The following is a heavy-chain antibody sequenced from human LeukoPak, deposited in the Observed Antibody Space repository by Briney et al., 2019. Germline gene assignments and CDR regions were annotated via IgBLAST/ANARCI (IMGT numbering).Heavy chain of an antibody. CDR1: GYTFTGYY. V-gene: IGHV1-2*02. CDR3: AAIFGVGEGAFDI. D-gene: IGHD3-3*01. Sequence: TSVKVSCKASGYTFTGYYMHWVRQAPGQGLEWMGWINPNSGGTNYAQKFQGRVTMTRDTSISTAYMELSRLRSDDTAVYYCAAIFGVGEGAFDIWGQGTMVTVSS. J-gene: IGHJ3*02. CDR2: INPNSGGT.